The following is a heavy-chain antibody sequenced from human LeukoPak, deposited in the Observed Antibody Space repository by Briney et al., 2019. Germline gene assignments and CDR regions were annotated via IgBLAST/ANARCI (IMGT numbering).Heavy chain of an antibody. J-gene: IGHJ4*02. D-gene: IGHD1-26*01. CDR1: GFTFSDYY. CDR3: ARRGETRAYAHDY. Sequence: GGSLRLSCAASGFTFSDYYMTWIRQAPGKGLEYVSYISSSSGSTKYYADSVKGRFTISRDNAKNSLYLQMNSLRAEDTAVYYCARRGETRAYAHDYWGQGTLVTVSS. CDR2: ISSSSGSTK. V-gene: IGHV3-11*04.